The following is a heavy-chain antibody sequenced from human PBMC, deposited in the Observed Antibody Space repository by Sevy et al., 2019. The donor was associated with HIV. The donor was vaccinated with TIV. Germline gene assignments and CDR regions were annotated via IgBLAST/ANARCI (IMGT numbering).Heavy chain of an antibody. V-gene: IGHV4-59*01. CDR1: GGSISAYY. CDR2: IYYTGST. Sequence: SETLSLTCTVFGGSISAYYWSWIRQSPEKGLQYIGYIYYTGSTTYNPSLKSRVTISVDTSKNQFSLRLTSVTAADTAIYYCARAPPVRSGDDALNWFDPWGQGTLVTVSS. CDR3: ARAPPVRSGDDALNWFDP. D-gene: IGHD5-12*01. J-gene: IGHJ5*02.